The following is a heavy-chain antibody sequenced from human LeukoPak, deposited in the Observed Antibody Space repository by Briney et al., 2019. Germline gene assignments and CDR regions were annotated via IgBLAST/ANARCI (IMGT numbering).Heavy chain of an antibody. V-gene: IGHV1-2*02. J-gene: IGHJ6*03. D-gene: IGHD5-18*01. CDR3: ARDDTAMVTGYYYMDV. CDR2: INPNSGGT. CDR1: GYTFTGYY. Sequence: ASVKVSCKASGYTFTGYYMHWVRQAPGQGLEWMGWINPNSGGTNYAQKFQGRVTMTRDTSISTAYMELSRLRSDDTAMYYCARDDTAMVTGYYYMDVWGKGTTVTVSS.